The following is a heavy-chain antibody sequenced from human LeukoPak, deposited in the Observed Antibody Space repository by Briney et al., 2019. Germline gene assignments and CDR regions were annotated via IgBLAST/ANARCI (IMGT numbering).Heavy chain of an antibody. D-gene: IGHD3-22*01. J-gene: IGHJ4*02. CDR2: IIPIFGTA. Sequence: SVKVSCKASGGTFSSYAISWVRQAPGQGLEWMGRIIPIFGTANYAQKFQGRVTITTDESTSTAYMELSSLRSDDTAVYYCARGGDYYDSIIPYYWGQGTLVTVSS. V-gene: IGHV1-69*05. CDR3: ARGGDYYDSIIPYY. CDR1: GGTFSSYA.